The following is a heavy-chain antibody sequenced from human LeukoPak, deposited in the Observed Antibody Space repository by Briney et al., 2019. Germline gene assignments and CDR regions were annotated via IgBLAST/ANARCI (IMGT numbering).Heavy chain of an antibody. CDR1: GGSISSYY. CDR3: ARGGSESYRNYYYMDV. J-gene: IGHJ6*03. CDR2: VYYSGST. Sequence: SETLSLTCTASGGSISSYYWSWIRQPPGKGLEWIGYVYYSGSTNYNPSLKSRVTISVDTSKNQFSLNLSSVTTADTAVYYCARGGSESYRNYYYMDVWGKGTTVTVSS. V-gene: IGHV4-59*01. D-gene: IGHD3-10*01.